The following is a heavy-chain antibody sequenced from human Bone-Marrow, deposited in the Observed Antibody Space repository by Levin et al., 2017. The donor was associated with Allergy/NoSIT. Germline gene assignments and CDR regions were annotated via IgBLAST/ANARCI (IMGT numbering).Heavy chain of an antibody. V-gene: IGHV1-2*06. CDR1: GYRFSDYL. CDR2: INPNTGDT. Sequence: ASVKVSCKTSGYRFSDYLMHWVRQAPGQGLEWMGRINPNTGDTNLPQRFQGRVTMTGDTSMKTIYMDLSRLTSDDTAVYYCTRGVPTIGMDVWGQGTTVIVSS. J-gene: IGHJ6*02. CDR3: TRGVPTIGMDV. D-gene: IGHD5-12*01.